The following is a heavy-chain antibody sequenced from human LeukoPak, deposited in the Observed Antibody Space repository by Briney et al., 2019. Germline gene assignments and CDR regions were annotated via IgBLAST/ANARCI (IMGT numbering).Heavy chain of an antibody. D-gene: IGHD3-22*01. CDR3: ARLGYYDSSGVIDY. CDR2: IYYSGST. Sequence: PSETLSLTCTVSGGSISSYYWNWIRQPPGKGLEWIGYIYYSGSTNYNPSLKSRVTISVDTSKNQFSLKLSSVTAADTAVYYCARLGYYDSSGVIDYWGQGTLVTVSS. V-gene: IGHV4-59*01. CDR1: GGSISSYY. J-gene: IGHJ4*02.